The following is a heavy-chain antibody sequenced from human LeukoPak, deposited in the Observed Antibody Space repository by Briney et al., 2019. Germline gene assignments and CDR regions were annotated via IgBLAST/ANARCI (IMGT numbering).Heavy chain of an antibody. V-gene: IGHV3-33*01. CDR3: ARDSRYSSGWYPQDY. D-gene: IGHD6-19*01. CDR1: GFTFSSYG. J-gene: IGHJ4*02. CDR2: IWYDGSNK. Sequence: GSLRLSCAVSGFTFSSYGMHWVRQAPGKGLEWVAVIWYDGSNKYYADSVKGRFTISRDNSKNTLYLQMNSLRAEDTAVYYCARDSRYSSGWYPQDYWGQGTLVTVSS.